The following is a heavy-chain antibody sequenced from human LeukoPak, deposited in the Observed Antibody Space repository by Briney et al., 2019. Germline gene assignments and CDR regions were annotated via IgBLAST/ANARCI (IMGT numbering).Heavy chain of an antibody. CDR1: VLTFNNYA. CDR3: AREVVAATQYYYYGMDV. V-gene: IGHV3-30-3*01. D-gene: IGHD2-15*01. J-gene: IGHJ6*02. Sequence: GGSLRLSCAVSVLTFNNYAMSWVRQAPGKGLEWVAVISYDGSNKYYADSVKGRFTISRDNSKNTLYLQMNSLRAEDTAVYYCAREVVAATQYYYYGMDVWGQGTTVTVSS. CDR2: ISYDGSNK.